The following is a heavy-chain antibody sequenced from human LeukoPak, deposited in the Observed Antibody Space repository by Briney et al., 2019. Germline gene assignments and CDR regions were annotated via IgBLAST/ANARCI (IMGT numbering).Heavy chain of an antibody. Sequence: PSETLSLTCAVYGGSFSGYYWSWIRQPPGKGLEWIGEINHSGSTNYNPSLKSRVTISVDTSKNQFSLKLSSVTAADTAVYYCARVSWESAAGRFDPWGQGTLVTVSS. J-gene: IGHJ5*02. D-gene: IGHD6-13*01. CDR1: GGSFSGYY. CDR2: INHSGST. V-gene: IGHV4-34*01. CDR3: ARVSWESAAGRFDP.